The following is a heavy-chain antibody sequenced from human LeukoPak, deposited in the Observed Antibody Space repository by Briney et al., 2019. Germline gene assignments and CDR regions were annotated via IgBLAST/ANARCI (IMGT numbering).Heavy chain of an antibody. Sequence: SETLSLTCTVSGGSVSSGSYYRSWIRQPPGKGLEWIGYIYYSGSTNYNPSLKSRVTISVDTSKNQFSLKLSSVTAADTAVYYCARAFSSSWLEARWFDPWGQGTLVTVSS. J-gene: IGHJ5*02. V-gene: IGHV4-61*01. D-gene: IGHD6-13*01. CDR1: GGSVSSGSYY. CDR3: ARAFSSSWLEARWFDP. CDR2: IYYSGST.